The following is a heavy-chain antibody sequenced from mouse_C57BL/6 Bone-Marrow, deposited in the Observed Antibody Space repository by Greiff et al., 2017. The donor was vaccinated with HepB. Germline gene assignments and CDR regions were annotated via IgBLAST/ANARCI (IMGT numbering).Heavy chain of an antibody. J-gene: IGHJ4*01. V-gene: IGHV7-1*01. Sequence: EVKLVESGGGLVQSGRSLRLSCATSGFTFSDFYMEWVRQAPGKGLEWIAASRNKANDYTTEYSASVKGRFIVSRDTSKSILYLQRNALRAEDTAIYYCARDADGYSYAMDYWGQGTSVTVSS. CDR1: GFTFSDFY. CDR3: ARDADGYSYAMDY. D-gene: IGHD2-3*01. CDR2: SRNKANDYTT.